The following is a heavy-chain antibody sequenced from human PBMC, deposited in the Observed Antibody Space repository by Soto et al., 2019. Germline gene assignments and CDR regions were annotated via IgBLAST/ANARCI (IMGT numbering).Heavy chain of an antibody. CDR2: ISYDGSNK. CDR3: AKVRDLGVRGVIITSFDY. CDR1: GFTFSSYG. J-gene: IGHJ4*02. D-gene: IGHD3-10*01. Sequence: QVQLVESGGGVVQPGRSLRLSCAASGFTFSSYGMHWVRQAPGKGLEWVAVISYDGSNKYYADSVKGRITISRDNSKNTLYLQMNSLRAEDTAVYYCAKVRDLGVRGVIITSFDYWGQGTLVTVSS. V-gene: IGHV3-30*18.